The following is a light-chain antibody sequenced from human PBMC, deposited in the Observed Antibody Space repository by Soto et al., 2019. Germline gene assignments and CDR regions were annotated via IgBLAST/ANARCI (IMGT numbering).Light chain of an antibody. CDR1: SSDIGGYNS. V-gene: IGLV2-14*01. J-gene: IGLJ1*01. Sequence: QSALTQAASVSGSPGQSITISCVGTSSDIGGYNSVSWYQQHPGKAPKLMIFEVNKRPSGVSNRFSGSKSGNTASLTISGLQAEDEADYFCFSYTTGTTNVFGTGTKLTVL. CDR2: EVN. CDR3: FSYTTGTTNV.